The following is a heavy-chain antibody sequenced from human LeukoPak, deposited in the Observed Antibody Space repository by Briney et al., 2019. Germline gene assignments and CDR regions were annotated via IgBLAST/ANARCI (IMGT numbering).Heavy chain of an antibody. CDR2: INSDGSST. D-gene: IGHD2-8*01. V-gene: IGHV3-74*01. CDR1: GFTFSSCW. Sequence: GGSLRLSCAASGFTFSSCWTHWVRQAPGKGLVWVSRINSDGSSTSYADSVKGRFTISRDNAKNTLYLQMNSLRAEDTAVYYCARVGYCTNGVCFYYFDYWGQGTLVTVSS. J-gene: IGHJ4*02. CDR3: ARVGYCTNGVCFYYFDY.